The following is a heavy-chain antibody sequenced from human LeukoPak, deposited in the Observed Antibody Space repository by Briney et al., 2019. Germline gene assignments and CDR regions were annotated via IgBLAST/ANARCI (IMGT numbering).Heavy chain of an antibody. CDR3: ARGIAVAGTGQLIDY. Sequence: SETLSLTCTVSGGSISSYYWSWIRQPPGKGLEWIGYTYYSGSTNYNPSLKSRVTISVDTSKNQFSLKLSSVTAADTAVYYCARGIAVAGTGQLIDYWGQGTLVTVSS. V-gene: IGHV4-59*08. CDR2: TYYSGST. J-gene: IGHJ4*02. CDR1: GGSISSYY. D-gene: IGHD6-19*01.